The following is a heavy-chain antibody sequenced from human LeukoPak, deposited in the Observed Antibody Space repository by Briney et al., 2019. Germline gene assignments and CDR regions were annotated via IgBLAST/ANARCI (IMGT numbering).Heavy chain of an antibody. V-gene: IGHV4-34*01. Sequence: SETLSLTCAVYGGSFSGYYWSWIRQPPGKGLEWIGEINHSGSTNYDPSLKSRVTISVDTSKNQFSLNLRSVTAADTAVYYCAGKAVAGPYFDYWGQGTLVTVSS. CDR2: INHSGST. J-gene: IGHJ4*02. CDR3: AGKAVAGPYFDY. D-gene: IGHD6-19*01. CDR1: GGSFSGYY.